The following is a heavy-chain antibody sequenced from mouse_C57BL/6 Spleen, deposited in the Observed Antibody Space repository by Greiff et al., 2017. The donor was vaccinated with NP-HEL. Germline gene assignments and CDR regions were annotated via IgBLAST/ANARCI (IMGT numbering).Heavy chain of an antibody. D-gene: IGHD1-1*01. CDR3: ASDYYGSSSQAWFAY. J-gene: IGHJ3*01. Sequence: VQLKQSGAELVKPGASVKLSCTASGFNIKDYYMHWVKQRTEQGLEWIGRIDPEDGETKYAPKFQGKATITADTSSNTAYLQLSSLTSEDTAVYYWASDYYGSSSQAWFAYWGQGTLVTVSA. CDR1: GFNIKDYY. V-gene: IGHV14-2*01. CDR2: IDPEDGET.